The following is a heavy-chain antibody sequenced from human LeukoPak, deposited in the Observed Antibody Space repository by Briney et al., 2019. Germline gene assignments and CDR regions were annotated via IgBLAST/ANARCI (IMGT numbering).Heavy chain of an antibody. CDR3: ARVRGGDEGGWFDP. CDR1: SFTFSSYV. CDR2: VSTTGGST. Sequence: GGSLRLSCGASSFTFSSYVMSWVRQAPGKGLEWVSTVSTTGGSTYYADSVKGRFTISRDNSKDTLYLQMNSLRVEDTAVYYCARVRGGDEGGWFDPWGQGTLITVSS. J-gene: IGHJ5*02. V-gene: IGHV3-23*01. D-gene: IGHD2-21*02.